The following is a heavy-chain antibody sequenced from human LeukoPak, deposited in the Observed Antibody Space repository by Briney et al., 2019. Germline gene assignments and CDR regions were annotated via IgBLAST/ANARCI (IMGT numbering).Heavy chain of an antibody. Sequence: PGGSLRLSCAASGFTFSSYAMSWVRQAPGKGLEWVSYISSSGSTIYYADSVKGRFTISRDNAKNSLYLQMNSLRAEDTAVYYCARAVTTVFFGSTYYFDYWGQGTLVTVSS. CDR3: ARAVTTVFFGSTYYFDY. J-gene: IGHJ4*02. D-gene: IGHD4-17*01. CDR1: GFTFSSYA. CDR2: ISSSGSTI. V-gene: IGHV3-48*04.